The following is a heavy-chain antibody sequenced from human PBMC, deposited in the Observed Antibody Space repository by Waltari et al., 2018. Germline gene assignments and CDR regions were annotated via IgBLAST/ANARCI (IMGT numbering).Heavy chain of an antibody. CDR1: GGSISSGDYY. CDR3: ARDIAGGDFIYYFDY. V-gene: IGHV4-30-4*08. J-gene: IGHJ4*02. D-gene: IGHD4-17*01. CDR2: IYYSGRT. Sequence: QVQLQESGPGLVKPSQTLSLTCTVSGGSISSGDYYWSWIRQPPGKGLEWIGYIYYSGRTYYNPSLKSRVTISVDTSKNQFSLKLSSVTAADTAVYYCARDIAGGDFIYYFDYWGQGTLVTVSS.